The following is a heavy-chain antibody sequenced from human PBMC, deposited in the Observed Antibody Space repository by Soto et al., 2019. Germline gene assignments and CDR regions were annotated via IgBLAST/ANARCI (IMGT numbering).Heavy chain of an antibody. CDR2: IIPIFGTA. J-gene: IGHJ6*02. CDR3: ASPPIVATIVNYYYGMDV. V-gene: IGHV1-69*12. Sequence: VQLVQSGAEVKKPGSSVKVSCQASGGTFSSYAISWVRQATGPGLECMGGIIPIFGTADYAQKFQGRVTINADEATSKAYMALGSLRSEHTPVYYCASPPIVATIVNYYYGMDVWGPGTTVTVSS. CDR1: GGTFSSYA. D-gene: IGHD5-12*01.